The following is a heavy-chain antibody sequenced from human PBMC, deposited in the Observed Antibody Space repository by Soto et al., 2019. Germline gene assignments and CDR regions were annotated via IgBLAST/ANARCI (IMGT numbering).Heavy chain of an antibody. J-gene: IGHJ4*02. CDR3: ARRYYCSSTSCYDRGIDY. CDR2: ISSSGSTI. D-gene: IGHD2-2*01. Sequence: GGSLRLSCAASGFTFSDYYMSWIRQAPGKGLEWVSYISSSGSTIYYADSVKGRFTISRDNAKNSLYLQMNSLRAEDTAVYYCARRYYCSSTSCYDRGIDYWGQGTLVTVSS. CDR1: GFTFSDYY. V-gene: IGHV3-11*01.